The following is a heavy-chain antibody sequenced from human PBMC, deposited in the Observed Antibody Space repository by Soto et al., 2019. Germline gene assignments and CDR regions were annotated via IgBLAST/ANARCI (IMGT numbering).Heavy chain of an antibody. D-gene: IGHD3-3*01. CDR3: ARGGYGESGSGYDAFDI. CDR1: GYTFTSYG. J-gene: IGHJ3*02. Sequence: ASVKVSCKASGYTFTSYGISWVRQAPGQGLEWMGWISAYNGNTNYAQKLQGRVTMPTDTSTSTAYMVLRSLRSDGTAVYYCARGGYGESGSGYDAFDIWGQGTMVTVSS. CDR2: ISAYNGNT. V-gene: IGHV1-18*01.